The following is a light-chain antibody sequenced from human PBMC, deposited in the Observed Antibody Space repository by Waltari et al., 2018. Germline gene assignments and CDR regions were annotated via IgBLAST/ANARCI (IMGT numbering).Light chain of an antibody. CDR2: DVS. CDR1: SSDIGRYDI. CDR3: CSYAGNYVWV. J-gene: IGLJ3*02. Sequence: QSALTQPAAVSGSPGQSVTISCTGASSDIGRYDIVSWYQQHPGNAPNLVISDVSKRPSGVSDLCSGSKSGDTASLTISGLQFEDEADYYCCSYAGNYVWVFGGGTRLTVL. V-gene: IGLV2-23*02.